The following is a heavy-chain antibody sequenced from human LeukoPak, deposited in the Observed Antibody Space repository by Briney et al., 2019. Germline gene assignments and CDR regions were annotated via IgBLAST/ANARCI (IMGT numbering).Heavy chain of an antibody. V-gene: IGHV4-34*01. CDR1: GGSISSYY. CDR3: ARGSGRSSLYYFDY. J-gene: IGHJ4*02. Sequence: SETLSLTCTVSGGSISSYYWSWIRQPPGNGLEWIGEINHSGSTNYNPSLKSRVTISVDTSKNQFSLKLSSVTAADTAVYYCARGSGRSSLYYFDYWGQGTLVTVSS. D-gene: IGHD6-6*01. CDR2: INHSGST.